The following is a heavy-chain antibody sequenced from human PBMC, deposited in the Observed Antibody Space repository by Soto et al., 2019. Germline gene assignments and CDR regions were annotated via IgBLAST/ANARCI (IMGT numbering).Heavy chain of an antibody. CDR3: SRPGSNGYFDL. CDR1: GGTFSSYT. D-gene: IGHD5-12*01. V-gene: IGHV1-69*02. CDR2: IIPILGIA. Sequence: QVQLVQSGAQVKKPGSSVKVSCTASGGTFSSYTISWVRQAPGQGHEWMGRIIPILGIAKYAQKFQGRVTITADKSTRTAYMELSSLRSEDTAVYYCSRPGSNGYFDLWGRGTLLTVSS. J-gene: IGHJ2*01.